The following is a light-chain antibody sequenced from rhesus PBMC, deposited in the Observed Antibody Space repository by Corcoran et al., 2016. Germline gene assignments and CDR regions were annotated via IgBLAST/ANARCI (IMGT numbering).Light chain of an antibody. CDR2: EVS. J-gene: IGKJ2*01. CDR3: MQSIEFPYS. CDR1: QSLLDSDGYTC. Sequence: DIVMTQTPLSLPVTPGEPASISCRSSQSLLDSDGYTCLDWYLQKPGQSPQLLIYEVSNRVSGVPDSISGSGSGTDFTLKISRVEAEDVGVYYFMQSIEFPYSFGQGPKVEIK. V-gene: IGKV2-90*01.